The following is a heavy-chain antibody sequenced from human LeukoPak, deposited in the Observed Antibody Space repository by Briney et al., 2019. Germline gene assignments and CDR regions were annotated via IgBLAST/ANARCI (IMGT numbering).Heavy chain of an antibody. CDR1: GFTFSSYW. CDR2: INSDGSST. J-gene: IGHJ3*02. CDR3: ARVRRDGYREFPDAFDI. V-gene: IGHV3-74*01. D-gene: IGHD5-24*01. Sequence: GGSLRLSCAASGFTFSSYWMHWVRQAPGKGLVWVSRINSDGSSTSYADSVKGRFTISRDNAKNTLYLQMNSLRAEDTAVYCCARVRRDGYREFPDAFDIWGQGTMVTVSS.